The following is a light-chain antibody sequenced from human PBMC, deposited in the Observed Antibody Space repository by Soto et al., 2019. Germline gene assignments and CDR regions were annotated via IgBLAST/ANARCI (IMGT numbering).Light chain of an antibody. CDR3: QQYDRYPVT. CDR2: KAS. Sequence: DSHMTQSPSTLAASVGDRVTITCRASQSISSWLAWYQQKPGKAPKLLIYKASLLQSGVPSRFSGSGSGTEFTLTISSLQPEDFASYYCQQYDRYPVTFGGGTKVDIK. J-gene: IGKJ4*01. V-gene: IGKV1-5*03. CDR1: QSISSW.